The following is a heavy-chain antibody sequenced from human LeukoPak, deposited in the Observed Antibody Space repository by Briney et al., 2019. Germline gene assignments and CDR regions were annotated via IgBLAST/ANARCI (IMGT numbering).Heavy chain of an antibody. Sequence: SVKVSCKASGGTFSCYAISWVRQAPGQGLEWMGGIIPIFGTANYAQKFQGRVTITTDESTSTAYMELSSLRSEDTAVYYCARVRAVGATLAGHDAFDIWGQGTMVTVSS. J-gene: IGHJ3*02. CDR3: ARVRAVGATLAGHDAFDI. CDR2: IIPIFGTA. V-gene: IGHV1-69*05. D-gene: IGHD1-26*01. CDR1: GGTFSCYA.